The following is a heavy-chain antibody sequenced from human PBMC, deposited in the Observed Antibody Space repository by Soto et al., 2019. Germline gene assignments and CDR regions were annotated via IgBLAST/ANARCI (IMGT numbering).Heavy chain of an antibody. CDR1: GYTFSTYG. J-gene: IGHJ6*02. CDR2: LNGGSGQT. D-gene: IGHD1-1*01. V-gene: IGHV1-3*01. Sequence: ASVQVSCKASGYTFSTYGMHWVRQATGQSLEWMGWLNGGSGQTRYSQRFQDRVIITRDTSASTGYMELSSLRSEDTAVYYCARGKGMEENYFYYGLDIWGQGTTVTVSS. CDR3: ARGKGMEENYFYYGLDI.